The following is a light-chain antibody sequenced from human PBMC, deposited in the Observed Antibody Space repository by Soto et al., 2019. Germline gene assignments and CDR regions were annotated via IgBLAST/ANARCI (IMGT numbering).Light chain of an antibody. Sequence: EIVLTQSPATLSLSPGERATLSCRASQSVSNYLAWYQQKPGQAPRLLIYGASNSATGIPARFTGSGSGTDFTLTMSSLEPEDFDVYYCPHCCECPQTFGRGTKLDI. J-gene: IGKJ2*01. CDR2: GAS. CDR3: PHCCECPQT. V-gene: IGKV3-11*01. CDR1: QSVSNY.